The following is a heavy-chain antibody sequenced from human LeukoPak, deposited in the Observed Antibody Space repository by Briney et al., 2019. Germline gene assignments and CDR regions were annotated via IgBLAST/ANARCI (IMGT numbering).Heavy chain of an antibody. CDR2: ISAYNGNT. Sequence: ASVKVSCKASGYTFTSYGISWVRQAPGQGLEWMGWISAYNGNTNYAQKLQGRVTMTRDTSTSTVYMELSSLRSEDTAVYYCARDFSGYSGYEGYWGQGTLVTVSS. D-gene: IGHD5-12*01. J-gene: IGHJ4*02. CDR1: GYTFTSYG. V-gene: IGHV1-18*01. CDR3: ARDFSGYSGYEGY.